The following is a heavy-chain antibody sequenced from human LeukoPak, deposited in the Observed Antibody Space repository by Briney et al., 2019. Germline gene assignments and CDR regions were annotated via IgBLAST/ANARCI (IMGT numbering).Heavy chain of an antibody. CDR1: GFTFSSYS. CDR3: ARELYYYDSSGSTIHDAFDI. J-gene: IGHJ3*02. Sequence: GGSLRLSCAASGFTFSSYSMNWVRQAPGKGLEWVSSISSSSSYIYYADSVKGRFTISRDNAKNSLYLQMNSLRAEDTAVYYCARELYYYDSSGSTIHDAFDIWGQGTMVTVSS. V-gene: IGHV3-21*01. D-gene: IGHD3-22*01. CDR2: ISSSSSYI.